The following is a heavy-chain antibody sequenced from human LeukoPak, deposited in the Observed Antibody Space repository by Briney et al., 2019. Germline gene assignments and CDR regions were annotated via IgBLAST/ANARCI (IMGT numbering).Heavy chain of an antibody. CDR3: AKDLGYCSGGSCLALDY. J-gene: IGHJ4*02. Sequence: GGSLRLSCAASGCTFSSYAMSWVRQAPGKGLEWVSAISGSGGSTYYADSVKGRFTISRDNSKNTLYLQMNSLRAEDTAVYYCAKDLGYCSGGSCLALDYWGQGTLVTVSS. D-gene: IGHD2-15*01. CDR1: GCTFSSYA. CDR2: ISGSGGST. V-gene: IGHV3-23*01.